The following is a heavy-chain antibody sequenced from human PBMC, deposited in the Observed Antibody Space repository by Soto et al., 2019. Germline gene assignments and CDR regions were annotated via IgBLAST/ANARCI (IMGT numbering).Heavy chain of an antibody. Sequence: PGGSLRLSCAASGFTFSTSAMHWVRQAPGKGLEWVALISYHGSNKYYADSVQGRFTISRDNSENTVYLQMNSLRPEDTAAYYCARDFLKYADYWGQGTLVTVSS. CDR3: ARDFLKYADY. V-gene: IGHV3-30-3*01. CDR1: GFTFSTSA. CDR2: ISYHGSNK. D-gene: IGHD2-8*01. J-gene: IGHJ4*02.